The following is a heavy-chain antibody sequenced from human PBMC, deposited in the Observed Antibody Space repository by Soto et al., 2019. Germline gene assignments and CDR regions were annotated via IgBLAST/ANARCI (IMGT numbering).Heavy chain of an antibody. D-gene: IGHD2-2*01. V-gene: IGHV1-18*01. CDR1: GYTFTTFG. CDR2: ISPKNGNT. CDR3: AREYCDSRRCYDSDY. Sequence: QVQLVQSGAEVKKPGASVEVSCKASGYTFTTFGISWVRQAPGQGLEWMGWISPKNGNTHYVQRLQGRVAMTTDTSTNTAYMELRSLRSDDTAVYYCAREYCDSRRCYDSDYWGQGTLVTVSA. J-gene: IGHJ4*02.